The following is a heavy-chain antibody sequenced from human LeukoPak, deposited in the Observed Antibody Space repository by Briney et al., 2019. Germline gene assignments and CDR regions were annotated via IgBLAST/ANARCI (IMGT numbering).Heavy chain of an antibody. CDR2: INHSGST. CDR1: GGSFSGYY. D-gene: IGHD5-18*01. Sequence: KPSETLSLTCAVYGGSFSGYYWSWIRQPPGKGLEWIGEINHSGSTNYNPSLKSRATISVDTSKNQFSLRLSSVTAADRAVYYCARDRGYSYGYNYYYYGMDVWGQGTTVTVSS. J-gene: IGHJ6*02. CDR3: ARDRGYSYGYNYYYYGMDV. V-gene: IGHV4-34*01.